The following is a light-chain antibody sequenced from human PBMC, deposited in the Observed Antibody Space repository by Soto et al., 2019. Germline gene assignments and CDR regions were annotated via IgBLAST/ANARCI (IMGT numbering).Light chain of an antibody. CDR2: GAS. Sequence: EIVMTQSPGTLSLSPGESATLSCRASQSVSSRLAWYQQKPGQAPRLLISGASSRATGIPDRFSGTGSGTDFTLTISRLEPEDFAVYYCQQYDSSPKTFGQGTKVDIK. CDR3: QQYDSSPKT. CDR1: QSVSSR. V-gene: IGKV3-20*01. J-gene: IGKJ1*01.